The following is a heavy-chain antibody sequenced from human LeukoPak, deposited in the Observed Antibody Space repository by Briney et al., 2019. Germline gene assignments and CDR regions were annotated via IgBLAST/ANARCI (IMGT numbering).Heavy chain of an antibody. CDR2: ISAYNGDT. J-gene: IGHJ4*02. D-gene: IGHD1-26*01. CDR3: AKDGTLGATASDY. V-gene: IGHV1-18*01. Sequence: ASVKVSCKASGYTFTSYGISWVRQAPGQGLEWMGWISAYNGDTNYAQNLQGRLTVTTDTSTSTAYMELRRLRSDDTAVYYCAKDGTLGATASDYWGQGTLVTVSS. CDR1: GYTFTSYG.